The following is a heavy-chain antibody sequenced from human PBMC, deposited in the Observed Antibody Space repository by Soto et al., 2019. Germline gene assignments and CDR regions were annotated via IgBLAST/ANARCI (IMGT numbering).Heavy chain of an antibody. D-gene: IGHD5-12*01. CDR1: GDSISSYY. CDR2: IYYGGTT. Sequence: QVQLQESGPGLVKPSETLSLTCTVPGDSISSYYWSWIRQPPGKRLEWIGYIYYGGTTNYYNPSLKSRATMSVDSSKNQFSLNLSSVTAADTAVYYCATMIGGGGYDPFDNWGQGILVTVSS. CDR3: ATMIGGGGYDPFDN. V-gene: IGHV4-59*01. J-gene: IGHJ4*02.